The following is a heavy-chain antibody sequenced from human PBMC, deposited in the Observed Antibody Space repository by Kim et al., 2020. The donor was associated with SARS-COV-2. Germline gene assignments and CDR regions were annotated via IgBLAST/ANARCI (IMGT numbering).Heavy chain of an antibody. V-gene: IGHV3-64D*06. Sequence: GGSLRLSCSASGFTFSSYAMHWVRQAPGKGLEYVSAISSNGGSTYYADSVKGRFTISRDNSKNTLYLQMSSLRAEDTAVYYCVKLQGQWLVRYYYGMDVWGQGTTVTVSS. D-gene: IGHD6-19*01. CDR2: ISSNGGST. CDR3: VKLQGQWLVRYYYGMDV. J-gene: IGHJ6*02. CDR1: GFTFSSYA.